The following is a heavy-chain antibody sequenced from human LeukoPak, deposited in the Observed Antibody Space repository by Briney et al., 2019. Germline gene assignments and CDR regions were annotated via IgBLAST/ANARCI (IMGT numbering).Heavy chain of an antibody. D-gene: IGHD6-19*01. CDR3: ARALSYSSGWYLRLYYFDY. CDR1: GGSFSGYY. J-gene: IGHJ4*02. Sequence: PETLSLTCAVYGGSFSGYYWSWIRQPPGRGLEWIGEINHSGSTNYNPSLKSRVTISVDTSKNQFSLKLSSVTAADTAVYYCARALSYSSGWYLRLYYFDYWGQGTLVTVSS. CDR2: INHSGST. V-gene: IGHV4-34*01.